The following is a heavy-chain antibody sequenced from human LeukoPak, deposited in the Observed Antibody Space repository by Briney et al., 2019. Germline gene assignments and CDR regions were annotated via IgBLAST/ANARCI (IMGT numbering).Heavy chain of an antibody. CDR1: GFTFSSYA. Sequence: GGSLRLSCAASGFTFSSYAMHWVRQAPGKGLEWVAVISFDGSSTYYADSVKGRFTISRDNSKNTLYLQMSSLRAEDTAVYYCARGPLYWGQGTLVTVSS. CDR2: ISFDGSST. J-gene: IGHJ4*02. V-gene: IGHV3-30*04. CDR3: ARGPLY. D-gene: IGHD2-2*02.